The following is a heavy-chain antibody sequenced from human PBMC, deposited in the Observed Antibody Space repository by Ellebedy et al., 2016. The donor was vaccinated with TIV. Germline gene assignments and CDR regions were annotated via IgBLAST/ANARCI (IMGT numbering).Heavy chain of an antibody. V-gene: IGHV1-46*01. CDR2: INPSGGST. CDR1: GYTFTKYY. Sequence: ASVKVSCKASGYTFTKYYMHWVRQAPGQGLEWMGMINPSGGSTSYAQKFQGRVTMTRDTSTSTVYMELSSLRSEDTAVYYCTCLQLGITDYFDYWGQGALVTVSS. D-gene: IGHD6-13*01. J-gene: IGHJ4*02. CDR3: TCLQLGITDYFDY.